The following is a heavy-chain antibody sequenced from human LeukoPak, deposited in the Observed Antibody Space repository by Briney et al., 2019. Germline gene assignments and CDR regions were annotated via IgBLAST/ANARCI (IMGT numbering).Heavy chain of an antibody. CDR3: AKKYDFWSPYYYYYMDV. D-gene: IGHD3-3*01. CDR2: ISGSGGST. V-gene: IGHV3-23*01. CDR1: RFTFSDYY. J-gene: IGHJ6*03. Sequence: PGGSLRLSCAASRFTFSDYYMSWIRQAPGKGLEWVSAISGSGGSTYYADSVKGRFTISRDNSKNTLYLQMNSLRAEDTAVYYCAKKYDFWSPYYYYYMDVWGKGTTVTVSS.